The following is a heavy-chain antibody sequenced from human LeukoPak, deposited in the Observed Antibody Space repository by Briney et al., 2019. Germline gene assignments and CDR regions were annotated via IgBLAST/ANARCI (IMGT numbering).Heavy chain of an antibody. V-gene: IGHV3-21*01. Sequence: GGSLRLSCAASGFTFSSYSMNWGRQAPGKGLEWVSSISSSSSYIYYADSVKGRFTISRDNAKNSLYLQMNSLRAEDTAVYYCARDPTTSYDFWSGYYPQYFDYWGQGTLVTVSS. CDR3: ARDPTTSYDFWSGYYPQYFDY. D-gene: IGHD3-3*01. J-gene: IGHJ4*02. CDR1: GFTFSSYS. CDR2: ISSSSSYI.